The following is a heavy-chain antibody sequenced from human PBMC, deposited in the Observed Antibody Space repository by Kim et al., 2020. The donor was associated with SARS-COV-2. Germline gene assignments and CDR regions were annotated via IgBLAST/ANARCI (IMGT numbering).Heavy chain of an antibody. CDR1: GYTLTELS. CDR3: ATGELDIVATIAFGY. D-gene: IGHD5-12*01. J-gene: IGHJ4*02. V-gene: IGHV1-24*01. Sequence: ASVKVSCKVSGYTLTELSMHWVRQAPGKGLEWMGGFDPEDGETIYAQKFQGRVTMTEDTSTDTAYMELSSLRSEDTAVYYCATGELDIVATIAFGYWGQGTLVTVSS. CDR2: FDPEDGET.